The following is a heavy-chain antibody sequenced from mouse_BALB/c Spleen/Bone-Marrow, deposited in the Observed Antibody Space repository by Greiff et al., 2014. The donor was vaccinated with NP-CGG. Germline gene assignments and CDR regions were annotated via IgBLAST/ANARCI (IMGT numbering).Heavy chain of an antibody. CDR2: IPPGSGTT. CDR3: ARGSYYYGSSSPWFAY. D-gene: IGHD1-1*01. V-gene: IGHV1S41*01. J-gene: IGHJ3*01. Sequence: DLVKPGASVKLSCKASGYTFTSYWINWIKQRPGQGLEWIGRIPPGSGTTYYNEMFKGKATVTVDTSSTTAYIQLSSLSSEISTVYFCARGSYYYGSSSPWFAYWGQGTLVTVSA. CDR1: GYTFTSYW.